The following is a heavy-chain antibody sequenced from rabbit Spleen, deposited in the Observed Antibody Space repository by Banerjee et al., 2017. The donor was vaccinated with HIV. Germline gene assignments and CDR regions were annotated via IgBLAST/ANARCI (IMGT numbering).Heavy chain of an antibody. J-gene: IGHJ4*01. Sequence: QSLEESGGDLVKPGASLTLTCTASGVSFSLSSYMCWVRQAPGKGLEWIACIDSGSSGFTYFATWAIGRFTCSKPSSTTVTLQLNSLTAADTATYFCARGSNYYAFNLWGQGTLVTVS. V-gene: IGHV1S40*01. CDR3: ARGSNYYAFNL. D-gene: IGHD8-1*01. CDR1: GVSFSLSSY. CDR2: IDSGSSGFT.